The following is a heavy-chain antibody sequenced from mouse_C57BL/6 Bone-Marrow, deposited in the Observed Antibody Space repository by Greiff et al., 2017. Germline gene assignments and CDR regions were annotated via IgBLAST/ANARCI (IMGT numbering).Heavy chain of an antibody. Sequence: EVQGVESGGGLVKPGGSLKLSCAASGFTFSSYAMSWVRQTPEKRLEWVATISDGGSYTYYPDNVKGRFTISRDNAKNNLYLQMSHLKSEDTAMYYCARDLYYYGFYAMDYWGQGTSVTVSS. CDR1: GFTFSSYA. V-gene: IGHV5-4*01. J-gene: IGHJ4*01. D-gene: IGHD1-1*01. CDR2: ISDGGSYT. CDR3: ARDLYYYGFYAMDY.